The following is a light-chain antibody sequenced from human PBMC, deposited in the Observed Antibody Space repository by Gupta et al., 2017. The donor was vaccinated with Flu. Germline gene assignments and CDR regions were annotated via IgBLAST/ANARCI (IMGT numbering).Light chain of an antibody. V-gene: IGLV2-11*01. Sequence: QSALTQPRSESGSPGQSVTISCTGTSGDVGYYDSVAWYQQHPDEAPKLVISDVSKRPSGVPDRFSGSKSGNTASLTISGLQAEDEADYYCWSYAGSYGYVFGTGTKVTAL. CDR3: WSYAGSYGYV. J-gene: IGLJ1*01. CDR2: DVS. CDR1: SGDVGYYDS.